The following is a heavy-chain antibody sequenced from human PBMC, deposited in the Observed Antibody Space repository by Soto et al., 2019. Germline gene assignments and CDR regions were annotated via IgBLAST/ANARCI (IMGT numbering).Heavy chain of an antibody. J-gene: IGHJ4*02. Sequence: GGSLGLSCAASGFSFSTYGMDWVRQAPGKGLEWVAVISSDGSNKYYADSVEGRFTISRDNSKNTLYLQMNSLRAEDTAVYYCATIGDSAYWGQGTLVTVSS. CDR2: ISSDGSNK. CDR3: ATIGDSAY. D-gene: IGHD3-10*01. V-gene: IGHV3-30*03. CDR1: GFSFSTYG.